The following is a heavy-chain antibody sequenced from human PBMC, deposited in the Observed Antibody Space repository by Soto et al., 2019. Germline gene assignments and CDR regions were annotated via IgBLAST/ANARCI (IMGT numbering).Heavy chain of an antibody. V-gene: IGHV4-31*03. Sequence: SETLSLTCTVSGGSISSGGYYWSWIRQHPGKGLEWIGYIDYSGTTYYNPSLKSRLTISVDTSKNQFSLKLSSVTAADTAVYYCARDDFWSGGGYWGQGTLVTVSS. CDR1: GGSISSGGYY. CDR2: IDYSGTT. J-gene: IGHJ4*02. CDR3: ARDDFWSGGGY. D-gene: IGHD3-3*01.